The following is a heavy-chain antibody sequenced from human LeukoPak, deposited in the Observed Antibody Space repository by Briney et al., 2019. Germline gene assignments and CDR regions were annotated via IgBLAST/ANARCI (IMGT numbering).Heavy chain of an antibody. D-gene: IGHD1-26*01. V-gene: IGHV3-23*01. CDR3: AKGSSGPDY. J-gene: IGHJ4*02. CDR2: ISGSGGST. Sequence: GGPLRLSCAASGFTFSSYAMSWVRQAPGKGLEWVSAISGSGGSTYYADTVKGRFTISRDNSKNTLYLQMNSLRAEDTALYYCAKGSSGPDYWGLGTPVTVSS. CDR1: GFTFSSYA.